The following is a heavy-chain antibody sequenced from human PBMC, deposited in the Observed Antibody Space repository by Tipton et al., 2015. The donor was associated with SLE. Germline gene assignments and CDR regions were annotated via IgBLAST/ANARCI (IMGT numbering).Heavy chain of an antibody. D-gene: IGHD3-10*01. CDR1: GGSFSDYY. CDR2: INHSGST. Sequence: TLSLTCAVYGGSFSDYYWNWIRQPPGKGLEWIGEINHSGSTNYNPSLKSRVTISVDTSKNQFSLKLSSVTAADTAVYYCARQNNCGSGSCPMGFWGQGTLVTVSS. CDR3: ARQNNCGSGSCPMGF. J-gene: IGHJ4*02. V-gene: IGHV4-34*01.